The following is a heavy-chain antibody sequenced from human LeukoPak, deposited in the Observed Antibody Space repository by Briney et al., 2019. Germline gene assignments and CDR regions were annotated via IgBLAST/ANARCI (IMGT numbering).Heavy chain of an antibody. D-gene: IGHD3-10*01. CDR1: GGSISSSSYY. CDR3: AKMIREFGYYYYYMDV. Sequence: SETLSLTCTVSGGSISSSSYYWGWIRQPPGKGLEWIGSIYYSGSTYYNPSLKSRVTISVDTSKNQFSLKLSSVTAADTAVYYCAKMIREFGYYYYYMDVWGKGTTVTVSS. CDR2: IYYSGST. V-gene: IGHV4-39*07. J-gene: IGHJ6*03.